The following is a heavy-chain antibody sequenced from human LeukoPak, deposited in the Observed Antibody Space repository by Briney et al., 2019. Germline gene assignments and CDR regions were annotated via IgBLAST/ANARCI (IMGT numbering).Heavy chain of an antibody. V-gene: IGHV3-30*03. Sequence: GGSLRLSCAASGFTFSSYGMHWVRQAPGKGLEWVAVISYDGSNKYYADSVKGRFTISRDNSKNTLYLQMNSLRAEDTAVYYCAGRHCSGGGCYFAGADPFDYWGQGTLVTVSS. J-gene: IGHJ4*02. CDR1: GFTFSSYG. D-gene: IGHD2-15*01. CDR3: AGRHCSGGGCYFAGADPFDY. CDR2: ISYDGSNK.